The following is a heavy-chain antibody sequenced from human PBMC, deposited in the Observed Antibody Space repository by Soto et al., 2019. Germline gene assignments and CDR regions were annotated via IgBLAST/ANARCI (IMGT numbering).Heavy chain of an antibody. Sequence: QVQLVESGGGVVQPGTSLRLSCAASGFTFKTHAMHWVRQAPGKGLEWMAVIAYDGNEKFYADSVKGRFTISRDNSKNALYFRINTLRNEDTAVYYCGKDVGDYVPYYYGVDVWGQGTTVTVSS. D-gene: IGHD1-26*01. CDR3: GKDVGDYVPYYYGVDV. CDR2: IAYDGNEK. CDR1: GFTFKTHA. J-gene: IGHJ6*02. V-gene: IGHV3-30*18.